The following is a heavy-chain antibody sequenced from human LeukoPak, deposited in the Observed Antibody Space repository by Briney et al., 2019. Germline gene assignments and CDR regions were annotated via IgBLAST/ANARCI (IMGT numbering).Heavy chain of an antibody. V-gene: IGHV3-48*01. CDR2: ISSSSSTI. CDR1: GFTFSSYT. Sequence: GGSLRLSCAASGFTFSSYTMNWVRQAPGKGLEWVSYISSSSSTIYYADSVKGRFTISRDNAKSSLYLQMNSLRAEDTAVYYCARNLGTGPYYYYYYMDVWGKGTTVTVSS. J-gene: IGHJ6*03. CDR3: ARNLGTGPYYYYYYMDV. D-gene: IGHD1-7*01.